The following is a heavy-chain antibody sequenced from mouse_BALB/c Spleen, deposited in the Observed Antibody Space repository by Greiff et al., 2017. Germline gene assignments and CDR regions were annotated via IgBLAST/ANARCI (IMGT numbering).Heavy chain of an antibody. CDR3: ARSDSSGYHYYAMDY. Sequence: EVQLQESGPGLVKPSQSLSLTCSVTGYSITSGYYWHWIRQFPGNKLEWMGYISYDGSNNYNPSLKNRISITRDTSKNQFFLKLNSVTTEDTATYYCARSDSSGYHYYAMDYWGQGTSATVSS. D-gene: IGHD3-2*01. CDR2: ISYDGSN. J-gene: IGHJ4*01. CDR1: GYSITSGYY. V-gene: IGHV3-6*02.